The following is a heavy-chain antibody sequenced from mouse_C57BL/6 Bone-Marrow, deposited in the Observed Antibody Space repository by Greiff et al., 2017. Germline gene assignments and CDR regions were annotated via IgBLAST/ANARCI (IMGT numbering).Heavy chain of an antibody. CDR3: ARSSTFFYYFDY. CDR2: FHPYNDDT. Sequence: VQVVESGAELVKPGASVKMSCKASGYTFTTYPIEWMKQNHGKSLEWIGNFHPYNDDTKYNEKFKGKATLTVEKSSNTVYLELSRLTSDDSAVYYCARSSTFFYYFDYGGQGTTLTVSS. D-gene: IGHD5-1*01. J-gene: IGHJ2*01. CDR1: GYTFTTYP. V-gene: IGHV1-47*01.